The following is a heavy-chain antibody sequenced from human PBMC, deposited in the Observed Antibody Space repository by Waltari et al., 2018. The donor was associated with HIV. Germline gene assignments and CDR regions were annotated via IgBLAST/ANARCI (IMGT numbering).Heavy chain of an antibody. CDR2: ISYDGSDK. V-gene: IGHV3-30*04. J-gene: IGHJ4*02. D-gene: IGHD1-1*01. CDR3: AREAVTTNYYFDN. CDR1: GFTFNNYI. Sequence: VQLVESGGGVVQTGRSMRLSCKGSGFTFNNYIIHLVRPALGKGLEWIALISYDGSDKDYADSLRGRFTISRDNSKNTLFLQMDSLRIEDTALYYCAREAVTTNYYFDNWGQGTLVTVSS.